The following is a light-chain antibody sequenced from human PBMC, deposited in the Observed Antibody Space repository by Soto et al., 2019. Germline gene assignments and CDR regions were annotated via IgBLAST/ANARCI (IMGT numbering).Light chain of an antibody. CDR3: QQYGSSLPWT. CDR1: QSITSTY. V-gene: IGKV3-20*01. Sequence: EIVLTQSPGTLSLSPGERATLSCRASQSITSTYLAWYQQKPGQAPRPLIYGVSSRATDIPDRFSGSGSGTDFTLTISRLEPEDFAVYYCQQYGSSLPWTFGQVTKVEIK. CDR2: GVS. J-gene: IGKJ1*01.